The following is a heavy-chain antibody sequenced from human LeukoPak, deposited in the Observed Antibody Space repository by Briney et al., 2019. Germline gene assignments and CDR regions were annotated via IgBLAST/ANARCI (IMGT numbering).Heavy chain of an antibody. CDR3: ARVDSGWELLGTIDY. CDR1: GGSISSSNW. CDR2: IYHSGST. V-gene: IGHV4-4*02. J-gene: IGHJ4*02. D-gene: IGHD1-26*01. Sequence: PSGTLSLTCAVSGGSISSSNWWSWVRQPPGKGLEWIGEIYHSGSTNYNPSLKSRVTISVDKSKNQFSLKLSSVTAADTAVYYCARVDSGWELLGTIDYWGQGTLVTVSS.